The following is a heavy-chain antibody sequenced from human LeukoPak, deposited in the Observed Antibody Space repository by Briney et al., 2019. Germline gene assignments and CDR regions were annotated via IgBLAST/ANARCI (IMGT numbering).Heavy chain of an antibody. Sequence: PSETLSLTCTVSGGSISRGRYCWSWIRRPAGKGLEWFGHVHINGSTNSNSSLKSRVTISVDTSKNQFSLKLSSVTAADTAVYYCARDPGTMARGSRRGYDGYYYYMDVWGKGTTVTISS. CDR3: ARDPGTMARGSRRGYDGYYYYMDV. V-gene: IGHV4-61*09. CDR2: VHINGST. J-gene: IGHJ6*03. CDR1: GGSISRGRYC. D-gene: IGHD3-10*01.